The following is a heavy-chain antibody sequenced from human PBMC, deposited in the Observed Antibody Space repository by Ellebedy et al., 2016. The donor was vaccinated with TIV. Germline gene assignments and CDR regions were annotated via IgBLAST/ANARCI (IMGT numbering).Heavy chain of an antibody. Sequence: MPSETLSLTCTVSGGSISSSSYYWGWIRQPTGKGLEWIGSIYFSGSTYYNPSLKSRVTTSVDTSKNQFSLKLSSVTAADTAVYYCARHASYYDSSGYPGYYFDYWGQGTLVTVSS. CDR1: GGSISSSSYY. D-gene: IGHD3-22*01. J-gene: IGHJ4*02. CDR2: IYFSGST. V-gene: IGHV4-39*01. CDR3: ARHASYYDSSGYPGYYFDY.